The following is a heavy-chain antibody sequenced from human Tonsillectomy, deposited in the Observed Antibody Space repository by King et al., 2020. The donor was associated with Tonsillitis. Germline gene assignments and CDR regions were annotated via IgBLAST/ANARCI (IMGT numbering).Heavy chain of an antibody. Sequence: VQLVESGGGLVQPGGSLRLSCAASGFTFSSYAMSWVRQAPGKGLEWVSAISGSGGSTYYADSVKGRFTISRGHSKNTLYLQMNSLSAEDTAVYYCAKDVRVGGYYGSGSYADYWGQGTLVTVSS. CDR3: AKDVRVGGYYGSGSYADY. CDR2: ISGSGGST. J-gene: IGHJ4*02. CDR1: GFTFSSYA. V-gene: IGHV3-23*04. D-gene: IGHD3-10*01.